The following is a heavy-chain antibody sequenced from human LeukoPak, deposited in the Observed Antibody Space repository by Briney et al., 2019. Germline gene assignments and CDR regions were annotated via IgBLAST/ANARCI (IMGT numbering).Heavy chain of an antibody. CDR3: ARGGGLDV. D-gene: IGHD3-16*01. CDR2: INHNGNVN. V-gene: IGHV3-7*03. Sequence: VGCLRVSCAASVGSLSIYCTNCARQAPGEGLEWVASINHNGNVNYYVDSVKGRFTISRDNAKNSLYLQMSNLRAEDTAVYFCARGGGLDVWGQGATVTVSS. J-gene: IGHJ6*02. CDR1: VGSLSIYC.